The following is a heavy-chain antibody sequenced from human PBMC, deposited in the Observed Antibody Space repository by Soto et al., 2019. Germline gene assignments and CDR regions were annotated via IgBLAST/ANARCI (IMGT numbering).Heavy chain of an antibody. CDR3: ARMASAGTLNWFDP. V-gene: IGHV1-8*01. D-gene: IGHD6-13*01. CDR2: MNPGSGKT. Sequence: EASVKVSCKVSGYTLTELSMHWVRQAAGQGLEWLGWMNPGSGKTGYASKFQGRVAMTRDASTGTSHLELSSLTSDDTAVYYCARMASAGTLNWFDPWGQGTLVTVSS. CDR1: GYTLTELS. J-gene: IGHJ5*02.